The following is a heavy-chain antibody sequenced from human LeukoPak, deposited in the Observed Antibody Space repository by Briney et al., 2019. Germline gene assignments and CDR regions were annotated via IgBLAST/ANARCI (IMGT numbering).Heavy chain of an antibody. CDR2: ISGGGAGT. D-gene: IGHD3-16*01. CDR1: GFTFSDYA. Sequence: GGSLRLSCEASGFTFSDYAMAWVRQAPGQGLEWVLAISGGGAGTYYADSVKGRFTISRDNSKNTLFLEMSSLRAEDSALYYCAKASSAYRPYFFDSWGQGTLVTVSS. V-gene: IGHV3-23*01. J-gene: IGHJ4*02. CDR3: AKASSAYRPYFFDS.